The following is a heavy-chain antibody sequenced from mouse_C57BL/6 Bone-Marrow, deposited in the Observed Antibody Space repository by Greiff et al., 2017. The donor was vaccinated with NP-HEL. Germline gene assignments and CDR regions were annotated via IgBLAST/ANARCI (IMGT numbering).Heavy chain of an antibody. J-gene: IGHJ1*03. D-gene: IGHD1-1*01. CDR1: GYTFTNYW. CDR3: ARRTLITTVVEPFWYFDV. Sequence: QVQLQQSGAELVRPGTSVKMSCKASGYTFTNYWIGWAKQRPGHGLEWIGDIYPGGGYTNYNEKFKGKATLTADKSSSTAYMQFSSLTSEDSAIYYCARRTLITTVVEPFWYFDVWGTGTTVTVSS. CDR2: IYPGGGYT. V-gene: IGHV1-63*01.